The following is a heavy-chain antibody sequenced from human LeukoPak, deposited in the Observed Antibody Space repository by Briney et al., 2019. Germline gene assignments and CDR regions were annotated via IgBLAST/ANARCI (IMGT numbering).Heavy chain of an antibody. CDR3: AKDVGKWESLHFFDY. J-gene: IGHJ4*02. CDR1: GFTFSNYG. D-gene: IGHD1-26*01. V-gene: IGHV3-23*01. Sequence: QPGRSLRLSCAASGFTFSNYGTHWVRQAPGKGLEWISGISGSGASTYYADSVKGRFTISRDDSRNTLYLQMNSLRGDDTAVYYCAKDVGKWESLHFFDYWGQGTLVTVSS. CDR2: ISGSGAST.